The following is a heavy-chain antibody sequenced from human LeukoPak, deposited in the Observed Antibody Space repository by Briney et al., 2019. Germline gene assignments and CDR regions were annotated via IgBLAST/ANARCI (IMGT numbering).Heavy chain of an antibody. J-gene: IGHJ4*02. CDR3: ARVDGSVGY. CDR2: INTKSGMT. D-gene: IGHD3-22*01. Sequence: ASVKVSCKASGYTFTRYDINWVRQATGQGLEWMGWINTKSGMTGHAQKFQGRITITKDNSISTVYMELSSLSSEDTAVYFCARVDGSVGYWGQGTLVTVSS. CDR1: GYTFTRYD. V-gene: IGHV1-8*03.